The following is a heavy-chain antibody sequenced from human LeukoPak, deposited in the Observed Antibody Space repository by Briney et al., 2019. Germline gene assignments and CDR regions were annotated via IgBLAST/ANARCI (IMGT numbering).Heavy chain of an antibody. D-gene: IGHD3-10*01. CDR3: ARGALLWFGAKMEYYFNY. Sequence: GASVKVSCKASGYTFTGYYMHWVRQAPGQGLEWMGWINPNSGGTNYAQKFQGRATMTRDTSISTAYMELSRLRSDDTAVYYCARGALLWFGAKMEYYFNYWGQGTPLTVSS. CDR2: INPNSGGT. J-gene: IGHJ4*02. CDR1: GYTFTGYY. V-gene: IGHV1-2*02.